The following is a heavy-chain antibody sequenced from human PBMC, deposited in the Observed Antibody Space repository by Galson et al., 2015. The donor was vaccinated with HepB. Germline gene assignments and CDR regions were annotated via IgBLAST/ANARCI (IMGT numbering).Heavy chain of an antibody. V-gene: IGHV3-21*01. Sequence: SLRLSCAASGFTFSSYSMNWVRQAPGKGLEWVSSISSSSSYIYYADSVKGRFTISRDNAKNSLYLQMNSLRAEDTAVYYCARDQQHRGSYYRAESGYGMDVWGQGTTVTVSS. CDR1: GFTFSSYS. CDR2: ISSSSSYI. CDR3: ARDQQHRGSYYRAESGYGMDV. J-gene: IGHJ6*02. D-gene: IGHD1-26*01.